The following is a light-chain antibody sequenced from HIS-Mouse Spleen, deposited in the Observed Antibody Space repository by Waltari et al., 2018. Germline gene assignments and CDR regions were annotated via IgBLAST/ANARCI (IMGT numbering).Light chain of an antibody. J-gene: IGKJ1*01. CDR1: QRLLHSDGTTY. V-gene: IGKV2-29*03. CDR3: MQGIHLPQT. CDR2: EVS. Sequence: DSVITQSPLSLSVTPGQPASISSNSRQRLLHSDGTTYLYWYLQKPGQSLQLLIYEVSSRFSGVPYRFSGSGSGTDFTLKISRVEAEDVGVYYCMQGIHLPQTFGQGTKVEIK.